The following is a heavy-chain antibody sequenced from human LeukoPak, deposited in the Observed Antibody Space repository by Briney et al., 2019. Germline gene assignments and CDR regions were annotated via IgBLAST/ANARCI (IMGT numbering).Heavy chain of an antibody. CDR2: ISSSSSYI. CDR3: AKGATYCSSTSCPDAFDI. D-gene: IGHD2-2*01. CDR1: GFTFSGYS. V-gene: IGHV3-21*01. J-gene: IGHJ3*02. Sequence: GGSLRLSCAASGFTFSGYSMNWVRQAPGKGLEWVSSISSSSSYIYYADSVKGRFTISRDNAKNSLYLQMNSLRAEDTAVYYCAKGATYCSSTSCPDAFDIWGQGTMVTVSS.